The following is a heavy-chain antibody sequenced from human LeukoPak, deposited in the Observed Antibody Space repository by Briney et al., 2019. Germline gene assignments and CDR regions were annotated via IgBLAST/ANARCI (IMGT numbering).Heavy chain of an antibody. CDR2: INPNSGGT. V-gene: IGHV1-2*02. CDR1: GYTFTGYY. J-gene: IGHJ5*02. CDR3: ARDVFAEYNTHHRFDP. Sequence: ASVKVSCKASGYTFTGYYMHWVRQAPGQGLEWMGWINPNSGGTNYAQKFQGRVTMTRDTSISTAYMELSSLISDDTAVYYCARDVFAEYNTHHRFDPWGQGTLVTVSS. D-gene: IGHD1-14*01.